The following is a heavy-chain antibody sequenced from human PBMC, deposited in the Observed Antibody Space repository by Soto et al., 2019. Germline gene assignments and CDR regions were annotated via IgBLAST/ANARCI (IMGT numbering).Heavy chain of an antibody. CDR1: GYTFTSYG. CDR2: ISAYNGNT. J-gene: IGHJ4*02. V-gene: IGHV1-18*01. D-gene: IGHD2-15*01. Sequence: QVQLVQSGAEVKKPGASVKVSCKASGYTFTSYGISWVRQAPGQGLEWMGWISAYNGNTNYAQKLQGRVTMTTDTATSTAYMELRSLRSDDTAVYYCARDCSGGSCYPRFDYWGQGTLVTVSS. CDR3: ARDCSGGSCYPRFDY.